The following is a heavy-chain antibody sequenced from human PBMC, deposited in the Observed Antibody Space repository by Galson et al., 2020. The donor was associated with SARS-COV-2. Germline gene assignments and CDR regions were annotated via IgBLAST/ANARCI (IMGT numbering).Heavy chain of an antibody. D-gene: IGHD3-9*01. Sequence: PSETLSLTCTVSGASISTYYWGWIRQPPGKGLEFLGSVSYTGNTNYNPSLMGRLTVSADASMKQFSLRLRSVTPVDTAIYYCARLTRYSRASDSFVDYWGRGSLVTVSS. CDR1: GASISTYY. V-gene: IGHV4-59*01. CDR2: VSYTGNT. J-gene: IGHJ4*02. CDR3: ARLTRYSRASDSFVDY.